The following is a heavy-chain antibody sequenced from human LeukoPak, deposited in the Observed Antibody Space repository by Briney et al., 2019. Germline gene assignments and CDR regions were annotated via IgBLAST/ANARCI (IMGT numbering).Heavy chain of an antibody. CDR2: IKQDGSEK. J-gene: IGHJ3*01. V-gene: IGHV3-7*01. CDR1: GFTFSSYW. Sequence: GGSLRLSCAASGFTFSSYWMSWVRQAPGKGLEWVANIKQDGSEKYYVDSVKGRFTISRDNAKNLLNLQMNSLRAEDTAVYYCARRSTHDAFDFWGQGTMVTVSS. CDR3: ARRSTHDAFDF.